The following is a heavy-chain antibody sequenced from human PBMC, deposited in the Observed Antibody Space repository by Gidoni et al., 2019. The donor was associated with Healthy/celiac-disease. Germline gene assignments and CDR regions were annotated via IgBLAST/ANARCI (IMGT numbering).Heavy chain of an antibody. J-gene: IGHJ6*02. D-gene: IGHD2-8*02. CDR1: GFTFTSHA. CDR2: IRGSGGST. CDR3: AKATTGGGYYYYGMDV. Sequence: EVQLLESGGGLVQPGGSLRLSCASSGFTFTSHARSWVRQAPGKGLEWVSAIRGSGGSTYYADSVKGRFTISRDNSKNTLYLQMNSLRAEDTAVYYCAKATTGGGYYYYGMDVWGQGTTVTVSS. V-gene: IGHV3-23*01.